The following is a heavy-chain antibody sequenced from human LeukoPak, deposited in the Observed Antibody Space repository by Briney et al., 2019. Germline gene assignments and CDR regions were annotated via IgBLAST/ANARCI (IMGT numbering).Heavy chain of an antibody. CDR1: GYTFTSYG. Sequence: ASVKVSCKASGYTFTSYGTSWVRQAPGQGLEWMGWISAYNGNTNYAQKLQGRVTMTTDTSTSTAYMELRSRGSDETALDYCASGYISAGSCYGLCDYWGQGTLVTVSS. D-gene: IGHD2-15*01. CDR3: ASGYISAGSCYGLCDY. J-gene: IGHJ4*02. CDR2: ISAYNGNT. V-gene: IGHV1-18*01.